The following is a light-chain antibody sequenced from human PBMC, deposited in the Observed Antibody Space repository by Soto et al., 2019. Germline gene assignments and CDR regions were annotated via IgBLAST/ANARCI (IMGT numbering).Light chain of an antibody. Sequence: AILMTHSPSSFSASPEDRVTITCRASQGISSYLAWYQQKPGKAPKLLIYAASTLQSGVPSRFSGSGSGTDFTLTISCLQSEDFATYYCQQYYSYPITFGQGARLEIK. J-gene: IGKJ5*01. CDR1: QGISSY. CDR3: QQYYSYPIT. CDR2: AAS. V-gene: IGKV1-8*01.